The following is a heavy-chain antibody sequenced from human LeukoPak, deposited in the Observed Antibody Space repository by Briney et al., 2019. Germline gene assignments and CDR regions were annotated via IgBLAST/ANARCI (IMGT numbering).Heavy chain of an antibody. V-gene: IGHV1-2*02. CDR3: ARSWLNYDILTGYFDY. D-gene: IGHD3-9*01. Sequence: GASVKVSCKASGYTFTGYYMHWVRQAPGQGLEWMGWINPNSGGTNYAQKFQGRVTMTRDTSISTAYMELSRLRSDDTAVYYCARSWLNYDILTGYFDYWGQGTLVTVSS. CDR2: INPNSGGT. J-gene: IGHJ4*02. CDR1: GYTFTGYY.